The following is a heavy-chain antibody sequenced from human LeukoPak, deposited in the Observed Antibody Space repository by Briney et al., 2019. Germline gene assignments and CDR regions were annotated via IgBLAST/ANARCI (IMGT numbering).Heavy chain of an antibody. J-gene: IGHJ5*02. V-gene: IGHV5-51*01. CDR3: ARLSPPGRTWFDP. Sequence: KRGESLKISCKGSGYSFTSYWIGWVRQMPGKGLKWLGIIYPGDSDTRYSPSFQGQVTISADKSISTAYLQWSSLKASDTAMYYCARLSPPGRTWFDPWGQGTLVTVSS. CDR2: IYPGDSDT. CDR1: GYSFTSYW.